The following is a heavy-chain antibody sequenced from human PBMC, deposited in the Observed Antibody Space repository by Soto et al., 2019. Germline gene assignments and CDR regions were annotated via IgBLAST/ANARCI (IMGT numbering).Heavy chain of an antibody. J-gene: IGHJ4*02. CDR1: GGSISSGGYY. D-gene: IGHD3-22*01. CDR2: IYYSGST. Sequence: QVQVQESGPGLVKPSQTLSLTCTVSGGSISSGGYYWSWIRQHPGKGLEWIGYIYYSGSTYYNPSLKRRVTTSVDTSKNQCSLNLTSVTAADTAVYYCARDGDGSGYYLDYWGQGTLVTVSS. CDR3: ARDGDGSGYYLDY. V-gene: IGHV4-31*03.